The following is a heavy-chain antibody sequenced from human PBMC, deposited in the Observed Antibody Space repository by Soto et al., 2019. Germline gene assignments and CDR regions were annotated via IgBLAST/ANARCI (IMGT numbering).Heavy chain of an antibody. CDR3: ARRHCDRPNCVPLDP. V-gene: IGHV4-39*02. Sequence: QLRLQESGPGLVKPSETLSLTCTVSGGSINDDTYYWGWIRQPPGQGLEWIGRIYYSGTSSYNPSQERRATMSVATSKKHLTLGLMSVTAADAAVYYSARRHCDRPNCVPLDPWGQGTLVIFSA. D-gene: IGHD1-1*01. CDR2: IYYSGTS. CDR1: GGSINDDTYY. J-gene: IGHJ5*02.